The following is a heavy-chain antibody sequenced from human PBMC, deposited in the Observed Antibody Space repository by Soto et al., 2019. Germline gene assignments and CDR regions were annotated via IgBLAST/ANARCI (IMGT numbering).Heavy chain of an antibody. V-gene: IGHV1-2*04. D-gene: IGHD6-6*01. J-gene: IGHJ5*02. CDR1: GYTFTGYY. CDR2: INPNSGGT. Sequence: ASVKVSCKASGYTFTGYYMHWVRQAPGQGLEWMGWINPNSGGTNYAQKFQGWVTMTRDTSISTAYMELSRLRSDDTAVYYCARERWAALSPFDPWGQGTLVTVSS. CDR3: ARERWAALSPFDP.